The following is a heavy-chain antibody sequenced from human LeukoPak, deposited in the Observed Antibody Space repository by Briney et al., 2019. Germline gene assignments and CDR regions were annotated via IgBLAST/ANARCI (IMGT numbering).Heavy chain of an antibody. D-gene: IGHD2-2*01. CDR2: IWYDGSNK. V-gene: IGHV3-33*01. CDR1: GFTFSSYG. Sequence: GGSLRLSCAASGFTFSSYGMHWVRQAPGKGLEWVAVIWYDGSNKYYADSVKGRFTISRDNSKNTLYLQMNSLRAEDTAVYYCARAEGYCSSTSCYWWFDPWGQGTLVTASS. CDR3: ARAEGYCSSTSCYWWFDP. J-gene: IGHJ5*02.